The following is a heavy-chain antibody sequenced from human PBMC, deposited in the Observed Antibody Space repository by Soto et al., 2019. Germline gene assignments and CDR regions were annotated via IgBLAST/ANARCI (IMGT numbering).Heavy chain of an antibody. V-gene: IGHV3-30-3*01. CDR3: ARPRRNTIFGVVITSYYYYGMDV. CDR2: LSYDGSNK. J-gene: IGHJ6*02. Sequence: GGSLRLSCAASGFTFSSYAMHWVRQASGKGLEWVAVLSYDGSNKYYADSVKGRFTISRDNSKNTLYLQMNSLRAEDTAVYYCARPRRNTIFGVVITSYYYYGMDVWGQGTTVTVSS. D-gene: IGHD3-3*01. CDR1: GFTFSSYA.